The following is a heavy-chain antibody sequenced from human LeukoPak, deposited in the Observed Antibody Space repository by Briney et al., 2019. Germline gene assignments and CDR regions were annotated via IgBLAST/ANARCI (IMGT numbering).Heavy chain of an antibody. J-gene: IGHJ4*02. D-gene: IGHD4-17*01. CDR1: GFTFSTYG. Sequence: GGSLRLSCAASGFTFSTYGMPWVRQAPGKGLEWVAVIWYDRTNKYYADSVKGRFTISRDNSKNTLYLQMSSLRAEDTAVYYCARDRLTTVTTFHFDYWGQGTLVTVSS. CDR2: IWYDRTNK. CDR3: ARDRLTTVTTFHFDY. V-gene: IGHV3-33*01.